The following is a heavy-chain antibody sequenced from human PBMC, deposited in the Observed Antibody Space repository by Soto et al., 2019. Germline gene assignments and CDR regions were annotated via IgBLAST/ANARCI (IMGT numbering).Heavy chain of an antibody. J-gene: IGHJ6*02. Sequence: EVQLVESGGGLVKPGGSLRLSCAASGFTFSNAWMSWVRQAPGKGLEWVGRIKSKTDGGTTDYAAPVKGRFTISRDDSKNTRYLQMNSLKTEDTAVYYCTTRVDYSSSLYGYYYYYGMDVWGQGTTVTVSS. CDR1: GFTFSNAW. D-gene: IGHD6-6*01. CDR2: IKSKTDGGTT. V-gene: IGHV3-15*01. CDR3: TTRVDYSSSLYGYYYYYGMDV.